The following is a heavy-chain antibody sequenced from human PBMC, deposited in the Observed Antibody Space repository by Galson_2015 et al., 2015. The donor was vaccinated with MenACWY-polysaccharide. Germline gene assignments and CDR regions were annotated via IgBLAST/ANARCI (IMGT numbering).Heavy chain of an antibody. V-gene: IGHV3-66*01. J-gene: IGHJ4*02. CDR3: ATILKPYYYDSSGSFEPNYYFDY. CDR1: GFTVSSNY. Sequence: LRLSCAASGFTVSSNYMSWVRQAPGKGLEWVSVIYSGGSTYYADSVKGRFTISRDNSKNTLYLQMNSLRAEDTAVYYCATILKPYYYDSSGSFEPNYYFDYWGQGTLVTVSS. D-gene: IGHD3-22*01. CDR2: IYSGGST.